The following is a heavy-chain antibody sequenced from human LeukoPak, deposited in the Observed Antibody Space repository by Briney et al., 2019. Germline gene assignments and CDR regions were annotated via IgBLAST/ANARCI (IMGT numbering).Heavy chain of an antibody. CDR2: IDPGDSDT. V-gene: IGHV5-51*01. D-gene: IGHD5-24*01. J-gene: IGHJ4*02. CDR3: ARLGGYNSMFDY. CDR1: GYNFTTYW. Sequence: GESLKISCKDSGYNFTTYWIGWVRQMAGKGLEWMGIIDPGDSDTRYSPSFQGKVTISADKSISTAYLQWSSLKASDTAMYYCARLGGYNSMFDYWGQGTLVTVSS.